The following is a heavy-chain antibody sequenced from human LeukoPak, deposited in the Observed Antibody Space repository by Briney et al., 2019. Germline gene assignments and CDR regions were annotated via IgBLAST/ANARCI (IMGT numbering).Heavy chain of an antibody. Sequence: PGRSLRLSCAASGFTFGDYAMHWVRQAPGKGLEWVSGISWDSGSIGYADSVKGRFTISRDNAKNSLYLQMNSLRAEDTAVYYCAKDRELTIFGVVDHDGMDVWGQGTTVTVSS. V-gene: IGHV3-9*01. D-gene: IGHD3-3*01. CDR1: GFTFGDYA. J-gene: IGHJ6*02. CDR3: AKDRELTIFGVVDHDGMDV. CDR2: ISWDSGSI.